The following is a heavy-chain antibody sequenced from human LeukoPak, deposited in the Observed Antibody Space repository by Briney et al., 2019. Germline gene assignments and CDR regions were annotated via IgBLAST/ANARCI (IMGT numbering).Heavy chain of an antibody. V-gene: IGHV3-15*01. Sequence: PGGSLRLSCAASGFSFSNAWMSWVRQAPGKGLEWVGRIKSKADGGTTDYAARVEGIFFVSRDDSKNTVYLQLNSLKTEDTAVYYCTTGNSIEVKDAFDIWGQGTMVTVSS. CDR1: GFSFSNAW. CDR3: TTGNSIEVKDAFDI. CDR2: IKSKADGGTT. D-gene: IGHD4-23*01. J-gene: IGHJ3*02.